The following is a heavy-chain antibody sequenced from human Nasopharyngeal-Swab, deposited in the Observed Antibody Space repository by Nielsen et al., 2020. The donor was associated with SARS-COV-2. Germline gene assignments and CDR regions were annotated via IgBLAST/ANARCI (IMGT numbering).Heavy chain of an antibody. D-gene: IGHD3-10*01. CDR1: GYTFTSYA. V-gene: IGHV1-3*01. CDR3: ARGGMVRGVSYNWFDP. CDR2: INAGNGNT. Sequence: ASDNVSCKASGYTFTSYAMHWVRQAPGQRLEWMGWINAGNGNTKYSQKFQGRVTITRDTSASTAYMELSSLRSEDTAVYYCARGGMVRGVSYNWFDPWGQGTLVTVSS. J-gene: IGHJ5*02.